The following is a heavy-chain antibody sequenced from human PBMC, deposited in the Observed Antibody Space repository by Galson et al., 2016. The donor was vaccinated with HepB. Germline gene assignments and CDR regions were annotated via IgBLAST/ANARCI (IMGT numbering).Heavy chain of an antibody. D-gene: IGHD2-15*01. CDR3: AGYEVVSFDY. CDR1: GGSISSRGYY. CDR2: IYYSGGT. J-gene: IGHJ4*02. Sequence: TLSLTCTVSGGSISSRGYYWSWIRQHPGKGLEWIGYIYYSGGTYYNPSLQSRPTISLDTSKNHFSLKLDSVTAADTAVYYCAGYEVVSFDYWGQGTLVTVSS. V-gene: IGHV4-31*03.